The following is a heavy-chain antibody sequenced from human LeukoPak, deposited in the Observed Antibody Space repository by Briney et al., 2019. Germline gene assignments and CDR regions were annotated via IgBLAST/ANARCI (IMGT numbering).Heavy chain of an antibody. J-gene: IGHJ6*03. D-gene: IGHD2-21*01. V-gene: IGHV4-38-2*02. CDR3: ARAGVMGTYYYMDV. Sequence: SETLSLTCTVSGYSISSGYYWGWIRQPPGKGLEWIGSIYNSGSTYYNPSLKSRVTISVDTSKNQFSLKLSSVTAADTAVYYCARAGVMGTYYYMDVWGKGTTVTVSS. CDR1: GYSISSGYY. CDR2: IYNSGST.